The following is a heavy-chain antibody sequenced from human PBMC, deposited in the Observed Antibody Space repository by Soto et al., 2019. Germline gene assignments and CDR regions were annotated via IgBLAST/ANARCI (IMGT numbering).Heavy chain of an antibody. V-gene: IGHV4-30-2*01. CDR3: ARGSGYFGRDYFDY. D-gene: IGHD3-10*01. Sequence: SETLSLTCAVSVGSISSGGYSWSWIRQPPGKGLEWIGYIYHSGSTYYNPSLKSRVTISVDRSKNQFSLKLSSVTAADTAVYYCARGSGYFGRDYFDYWGQGTLVTVSS. J-gene: IGHJ4*02. CDR1: VGSISSGGYS. CDR2: IYHSGST.